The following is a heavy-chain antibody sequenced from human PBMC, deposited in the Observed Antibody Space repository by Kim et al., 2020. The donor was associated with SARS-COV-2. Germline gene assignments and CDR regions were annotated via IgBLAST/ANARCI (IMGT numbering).Heavy chain of an antibody. J-gene: IGHJ4*02. CDR3: ARNFNLDY. D-gene: IGHD3-3*01. CDR2: VGRN. Sequence: VGRNYAGGSVKGRLTISRDNSKNTVYLQMKNLRADDTAIYYCARNFNLDYWGQGTLVTVSS. V-gene: IGHV3-23*01.